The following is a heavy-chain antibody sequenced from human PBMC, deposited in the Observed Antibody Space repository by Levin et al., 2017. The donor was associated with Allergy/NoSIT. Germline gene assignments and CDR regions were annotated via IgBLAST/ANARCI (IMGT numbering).Heavy chain of an antibody. CDR2: IWYDGSNK. CDR1: GFTFSSYG. Sequence: GGSLRLSCAASGFTFSSYGMHWVRQAPGKGLEWVAVIWYDGSNKYYADSVKGRFTISRDNSKNTLYLQMNSLRAEDTAVYYCARGYDGLGYSSGWYAPYFDYWGQGTLVTVSS. CDR3: ARGYDGLGYSSGWYAPYFDY. J-gene: IGHJ4*02. V-gene: IGHV3-33*01. D-gene: IGHD6-19*01.